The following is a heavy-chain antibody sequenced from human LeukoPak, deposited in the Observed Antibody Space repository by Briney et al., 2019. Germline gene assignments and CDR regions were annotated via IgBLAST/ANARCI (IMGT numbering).Heavy chain of an antibody. D-gene: IGHD4-17*01. CDR3: ARDHDYAFDY. Sequence: PGGSLRLSCAASGFTFSRNSMNWVRQAPGKGLEWVSYISTSSSSIYYADSVKGRFTIPRNNAKNSLYLQMNSLRDEDTAVYYCARDHDYAFDYWGQGTLVTVSS. J-gene: IGHJ4*02. CDR1: GFTFSRNS. CDR2: ISTSSSSI. V-gene: IGHV3-48*02.